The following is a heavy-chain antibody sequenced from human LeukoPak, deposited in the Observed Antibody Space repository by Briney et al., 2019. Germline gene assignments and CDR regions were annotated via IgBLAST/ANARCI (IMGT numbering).Heavy chain of an antibody. Sequence: ASVKVSCKASGGTFSSYAISWVRQAHGQGLEWMGGIIPIFGTANYAQKFQGRVTITTDESTSTAYMELSSLRSEDTAVYYCASGVVGANYYYYYYMDVWGKGTTVTVSS. V-gene: IGHV1-69*05. D-gene: IGHD1-26*01. CDR2: IIPIFGTA. J-gene: IGHJ6*03. CDR3: ASGVVGANYYYYYYMDV. CDR1: GGTFSSYA.